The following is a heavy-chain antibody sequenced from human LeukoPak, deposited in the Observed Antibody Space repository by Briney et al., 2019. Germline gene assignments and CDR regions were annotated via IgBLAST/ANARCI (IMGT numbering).Heavy chain of an antibody. D-gene: IGHD2-2*01. Sequence: GASVKVSCKASGYTFTSYDINWVRQATGQGLEWMGWMNPNSGNTGYAQKFQGRVTMTRNTSISTDYMELSSLRSEDTAVYYCARADCSSTSCSNWFDPWGQGTLVTVSS. J-gene: IGHJ5*02. CDR3: ARADCSSTSCSNWFDP. CDR1: GYTFTSYD. CDR2: MNPNSGNT. V-gene: IGHV1-8*01.